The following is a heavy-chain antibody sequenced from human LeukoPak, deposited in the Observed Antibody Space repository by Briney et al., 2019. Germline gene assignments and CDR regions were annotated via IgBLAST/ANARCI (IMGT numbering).Heavy chain of an antibody. CDR1: GFTFSSYS. J-gene: IGHJ6*03. Sequence: GSLRLSCAASGFTFSSYSMNWVRQAPGKGLEWVSSISSSSSYIYYADSVKGRFTISRDNAKNSLYLQMNSLRAEDTAVYYCARVQAARQYYYYYYYMDVWGKGTTVTVSS. D-gene: IGHD6-6*01. CDR2: ISSSSSYI. V-gene: IGHV3-21*04. CDR3: ARVQAARQYYYYYYYMDV.